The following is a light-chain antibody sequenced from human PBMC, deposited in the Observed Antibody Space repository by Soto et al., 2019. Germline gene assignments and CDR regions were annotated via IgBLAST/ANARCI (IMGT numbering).Light chain of an antibody. CDR3: QQYGSTWT. V-gene: IGKV3-20*01. Sequence: EIVLTHSPGTLSLSPGERATLSCRASQSVSSSYLAWYQQKPGQAPRLLIYGASSRATGIPDRFSGSGSGTDFTPTIGRLEPEDFAGYYCQQYGSTWTFGQGTKVDI. CDR1: QSVSSSY. CDR2: GAS. J-gene: IGKJ1*01.